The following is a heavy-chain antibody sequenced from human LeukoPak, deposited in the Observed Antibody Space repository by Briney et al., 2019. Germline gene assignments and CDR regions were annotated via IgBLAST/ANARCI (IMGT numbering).Heavy chain of an antibody. CDR1: GLTFSSYA. CDR3: WKDFPWCDLYYGSGSYWSWFDT. CDR2: ISGSGGST. V-gene: IGHV3-23*01. Sequence: PGGSLRLSCAASGLTFSSYAMSWVRQAPGKGLEWISAISGSGGSTYYADSVKGRFTISRDNSKNTLYLQMNSLRAEDTAVYYCWKDFPWCDLYYGSGSYWSWFDTWGQGTLVTVSS. D-gene: IGHD3-10*01. J-gene: IGHJ5*02.